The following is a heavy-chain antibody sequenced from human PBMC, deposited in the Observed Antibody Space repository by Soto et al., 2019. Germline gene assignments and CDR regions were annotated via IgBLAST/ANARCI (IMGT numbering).Heavy chain of an antibody. V-gene: IGHV4-4*07. J-gene: IGHJ6*02. Sequence: PSETLSLTCTFSGDSVINYYWSWIRQPAGRGLEWIGRVYSSGATNYNPSLNGRVTMSVDTSRNQFSLRLSSVTAADTAIYYCTKGPNWNYYYYGVDVWGQGTAVTVSS. CDR3: TKGPNWNYYYYGVDV. CDR1: GDSVINYY. D-gene: IGHD1-20*01. CDR2: VYSSGAT.